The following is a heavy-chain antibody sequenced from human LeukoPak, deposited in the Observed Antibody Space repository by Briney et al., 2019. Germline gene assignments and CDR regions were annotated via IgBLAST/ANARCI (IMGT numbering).Heavy chain of an antibody. J-gene: IGHJ4*02. CDR3: ARVGALAAAPFDY. CDR1: GFTFSSYS. Sequence: PGGSLRLSCAASGFTFSSYSMNWVRQAPGKGLEWVSSISSSSSYIYYADSVKGRFTISRDNAKNSLYLQMNSLRAEVTAVYYCARVGALAAAPFDYWGQGTLVTVSS. D-gene: IGHD6-13*01. V-gene: IGHV3-21*01. CDR2: ISSSSSYI.